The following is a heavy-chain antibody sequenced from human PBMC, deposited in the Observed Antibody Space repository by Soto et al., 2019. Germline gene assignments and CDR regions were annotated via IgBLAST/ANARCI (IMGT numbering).Heavy chain of an antibody. CDR3: ARQMCSGGSCYRGGFDY. V-gene: IGHV5-51*01. CDR1: GYSFTSYW. Sequence: GESLKISCKGSGYSFTSYWIGWVRQMPGKGLEWMGIIYPGDSDTRYSPSFQGQVTISADKSISTAYLQWSSLKASDTAMYYCARQMCSGGSCYRGGFDYWAQGTLVTVSS. D-gene: IGHD2-15*01. J-gene: IGHJ4*02. CDR2: IYPGDSDT.